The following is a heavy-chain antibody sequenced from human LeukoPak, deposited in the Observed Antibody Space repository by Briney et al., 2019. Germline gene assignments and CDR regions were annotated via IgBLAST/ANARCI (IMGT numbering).Heavy chain of an antibody. CDR2: INPSGGST. J-gene: IGHJ4*02. Sequence: VASVKVSFTASGYTFTISGVSWVRQAPGQGLEWMGIINPSGGSTSYAQKFQGRVTMTRDTSTSTVYMELSSLRSEDTAVYYCARDPPRNYYDSSGYVWGQGTLVTVSS. CDR3: ARDPPRNYYDSSGYV. CDR1: GYTFTISG. D-gene: IGHD3-22*01. V-gene: IGHV1-46*01.